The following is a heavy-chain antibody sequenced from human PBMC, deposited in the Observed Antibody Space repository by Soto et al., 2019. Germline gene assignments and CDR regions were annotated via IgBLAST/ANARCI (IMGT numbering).Heavy chain of an antibody. CDR1: GCTFSSYW. V-gene: IGHV3-74*01. J-gene: IGHJ4*02. CDR3: ARVNVVRAFDY. CDR2: INSDGSST. Sequence: EVQLVESGGGLVQPGGSLRLSCAAYGCTFSSYWMHWVRQAPGKGLVWVSRINSDGSSTSYADSVKGRFTISRDNAKNTLYLQMNSLRAEDTAVYYCARVNVVRAFDYWGQGTLVTVSS. D-gene: IGHD3-22*01.